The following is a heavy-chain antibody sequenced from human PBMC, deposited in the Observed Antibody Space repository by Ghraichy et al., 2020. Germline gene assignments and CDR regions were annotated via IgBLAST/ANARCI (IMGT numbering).Heavy chain of an antibody. J-gene: IGHJ5*02. V-gene: IGHV1-2*02. Sequence: ASVKVSCKASGYTFTGYYLHWVRQAPGQGLEWMGWINPNSGVTRYTQKFQGRVTMTRDTSISTAYMELTRLRSDDTAVYYCAREVGGGGWFDPWGQGTLVTVSS. D-gene: IGHD3-10*01. CDR3: AREVGGGGWFDP. CDR2: INPNSGVT. CDR1: GYTFTGYY.